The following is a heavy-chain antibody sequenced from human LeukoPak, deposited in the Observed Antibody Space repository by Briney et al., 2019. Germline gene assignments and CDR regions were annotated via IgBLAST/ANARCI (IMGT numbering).Heavy chain of an antibody. D-gene: IGHD2-2*01. CDR1: GYTFTGYY. Sequence: GASVKVSCKASGYTFTGYYMHWVRQAPGQGLEWMGWINPNSGGTNYAQKFQGRVTMTRDTSISTAYMELSRLRSDDTAVYYCARVGYPVKQALDPWGQGTLVTVSS. CDR2: INPNSGGT. J-gene: IGHJ5*02. V-gene: IGHV1-2*02. CDR3: ARVGYPVKQALDP.